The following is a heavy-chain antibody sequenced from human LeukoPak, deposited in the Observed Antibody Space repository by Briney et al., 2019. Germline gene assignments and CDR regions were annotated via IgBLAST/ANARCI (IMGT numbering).Heavy chain of an antibody. Sequence: GGSLRLSCAASGFAVSSNYMSWVRQAPGKGLEWVSVIYSGGSTYYADSVKGRFTISRDNSKNTLYLQMNSLRAEDTAVYYCARARRYSYGLNYWGQGTLVTVSS. J-gene: IGHJ4*02. CDR2: IYSGGST. CDR1: GFAVSSNY. CDR3: ARARRYSYGLNY. D-gene: IGHD5-18*01. V-gene: IGHV3-53*01.